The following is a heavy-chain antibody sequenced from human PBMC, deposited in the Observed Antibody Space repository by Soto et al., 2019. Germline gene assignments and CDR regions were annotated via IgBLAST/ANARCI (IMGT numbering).Heavy chain of an antibody. D-gene: IGHD3-16*02. CDR1: GFTFSSYA. CDR3: AKDGTFGGVIVIYGGGAFDI. CDR2: ISGSGGST. J-gene: IGHJ3*02. Sequence: GGSLRLSCAASGFTFSSYAISWVRQAPGKGLEWVSAISGSGGSTYYADSVKGRFTISRDNSKNTLYLQMNSLRAEDTAVYYCAKDGTFGGVIVIYGGGAFDIWGQGTMVTVSS. V-gene: IGHV3-23*01.